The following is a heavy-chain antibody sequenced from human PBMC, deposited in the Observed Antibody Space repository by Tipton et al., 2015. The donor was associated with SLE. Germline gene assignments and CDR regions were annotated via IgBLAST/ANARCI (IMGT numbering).Heavy chain of an antibody. V-gene: IGHV3-23*05. Sequence: GALRLSCVASGFTFGSYAMSWVRQAPGGGLQWVSTIRNTGDTTYYADSVKGRFTISRDNSKSTLHLQMHSLRAEDTAVYYCVNGYYYNWGRGTLVTVSS. CDR1: GFTFGSYA. D-gene: IGHD3-22*01. J-gene: IGHJ4*02. CDR3: VNGYYYN. CDR2: IRNTGDTT.